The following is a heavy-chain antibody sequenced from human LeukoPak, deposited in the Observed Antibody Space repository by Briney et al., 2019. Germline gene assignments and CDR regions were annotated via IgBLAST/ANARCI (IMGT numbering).Heavy chain of an antibody. J-gene: IGHJ4*02. D-gene: IGHD2-8*01. V-gene: IGHV4-61*02. CDR3: ARAGYCTNALCYAIDY. CDR1: GGSISSGSNY. CDR2: IYTSGST. Sequence: SETLSLTCTVSGGSISSGSNYWSWIRQPAGKGLEWIGRIYTSGSTNYNPSLKSRVTISVDTSKNQFSLKLNSVTAADTAVYYCARAGYCTNALCYAIDYWGQGTLVTVSS.